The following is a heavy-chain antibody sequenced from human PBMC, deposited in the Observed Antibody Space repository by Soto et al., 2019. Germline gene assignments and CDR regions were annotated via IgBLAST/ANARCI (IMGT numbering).Heavy chain of an antibody. J-gene: IGHJ3*02. D-gene: IGHD3-9*01. CDR2: FDPEDGET. CDR3: ATEGLTGYSRLIAFDI. Sequence: VASVKVSCKVSGYTLTELSMHWVRQAPGKGLEWMGGFDPEDGETIYAQKFQGRVTMTEDTSTDTAYMELSSLRSEDTAVYYCATEGLTGYSRLIAFDIWGQGTMVTVSS. V-gene: IGHV1-24*01. CDR1: GYTLTELS.